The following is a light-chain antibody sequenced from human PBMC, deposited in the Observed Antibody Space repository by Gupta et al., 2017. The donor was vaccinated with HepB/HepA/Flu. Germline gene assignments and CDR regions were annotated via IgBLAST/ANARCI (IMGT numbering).Light chain of an antibody. Sequence: YGASTRDTGIPARFGGSGSGTEFTLTITRLQSEDSAVYYCQHYHKWLFTFGPGTKVII. CDR3: QHYHKWLFT. CDR2: GAS. J-gene: IGKJ3*01. V-gene: IGKV3-15*01.